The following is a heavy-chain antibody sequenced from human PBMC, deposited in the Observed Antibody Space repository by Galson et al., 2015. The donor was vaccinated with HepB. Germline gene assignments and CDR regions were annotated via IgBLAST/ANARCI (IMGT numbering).Heavy chain of an antibody. CDR1: GWSFGGYN. V-gene: IGHV4-34*01. CDR2: INRSGNT. CDR3: ARAGGSDTSEGLDY. D-gene: IGHD1-14*01. J-gene: IGHJ4*02. Sequence: ETLSLTCAVYGWSFGGYNWSWVRQPPGKGLEWIGEINRSGNTNYSPSLKSRVTILVDTSKNQFSPRLSSITAADTAIYYCARAGGSDTSEGLDYWGQGTLVTVSP.